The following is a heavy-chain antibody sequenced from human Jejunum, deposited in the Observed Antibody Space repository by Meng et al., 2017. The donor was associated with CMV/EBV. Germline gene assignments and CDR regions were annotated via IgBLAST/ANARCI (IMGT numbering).Heavy chain of an antibody. V-gene: IGHV4-59*01. J-gene: IGHJ4*02. CDR2: IYNRGST. CDR3: ARSGVPAAILDY. Sequence: TVAGGSIISYYWSWVRQPPGKGLEWIGYIYNRGSTNYDPSLQGRATISVDTSKNQFSLKVTSVTAADTAVYYCARSGVPAAILDYWGQGMRVTVSS. D-gene: IGHD2-2*02. CDR1: GGSIISYY.